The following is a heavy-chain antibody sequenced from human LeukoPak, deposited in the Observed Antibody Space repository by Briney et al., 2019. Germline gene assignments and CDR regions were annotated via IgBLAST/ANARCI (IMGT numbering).Heavy chain of an antibody. CDR1: GFTFSDYY. Sequence: PGGSLRLSCAASGFTFSDYYMSWIRQAPGKGLEWVSYISSSGTTIYYADSVKGRFTISRDNAKNSLYLQMNSLRAEDTAVYYCAREERYCSSTSCYKFDYWGQGTLVTVSS. CDR2: ISSSGTTI. V-gene: IGHV3-11*04. D-gene: IGHD2-2*02. CDR3: AREERYCSSTSCYKFDY. J-gene: IGHJ4*02.